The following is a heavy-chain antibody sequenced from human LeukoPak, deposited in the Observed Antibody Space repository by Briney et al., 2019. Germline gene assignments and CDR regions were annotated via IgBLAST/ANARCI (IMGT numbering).Heavy chain of an antibody. V-gene: IGHV3-7*05. J-gene: IGHJ4*02. Sequence: GGSLRLFCAASGFIFRIRWMSCLREAPGKALEWLANIKHDGSEKYYVDSVKGRFNISRDNAKNPLYLQMNRLRAEDTGDYYCARDESYSSDYWGQGTLVTVSS. CDR3: ARDESYSSDY. CDR1: GFIFRIRW. CDR2: IKHDGSEK. D-gene: IGHD6-13*01.